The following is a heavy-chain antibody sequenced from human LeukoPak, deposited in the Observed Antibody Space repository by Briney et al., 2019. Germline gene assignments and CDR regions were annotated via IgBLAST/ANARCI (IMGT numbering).Heavy chain of an antibody. J-gene: IGHJ5*02. V-gene: IGHV3-66*01. Sequence: PGGCLRLSCAASGFTVSSNYMSWVRQAPGKGLEWVSVIYSGGSTYYADSVKGRFTISRDNSKNTLYLQMNSLRAEDTAVYYCARSYSSSWYFWLDPWGQGTLVTVSS. D-gene: IGHD6-13*01. CDR3: ARSYSSSWYFWLDP. CDR1: GFTVSSNY. CDR2: IYSGGST.